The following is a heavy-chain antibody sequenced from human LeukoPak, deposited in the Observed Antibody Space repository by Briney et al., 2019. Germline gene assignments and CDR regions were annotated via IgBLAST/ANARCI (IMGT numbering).Heavy chain of an antibody. Sequence: GGSLRLSCAVSGFTFSAYAMACVRQAPGKGLEWVSSIGGSGDTTYYADSVKGRFTISRDTSKNMLYLQMNSLTAEDAAVYYCAKCSSGSYYSSGDYWGQGTLVTVSS. V-gene: IGHV3-23*01. J-gene: IGHJ4*02. CDR3: AKCSSGSYYSSGDY. CDR1: GFTFSAYA. CDR2: IGGSGDTT. D-gene: IGHD2-15*01.